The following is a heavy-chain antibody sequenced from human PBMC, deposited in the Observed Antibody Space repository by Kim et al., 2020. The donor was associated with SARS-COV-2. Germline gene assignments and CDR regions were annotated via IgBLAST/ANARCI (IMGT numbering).Heavy chain of an antibody. D-gene: IGHD6-13*01. CDR2: ISAYNGNT. Sequence: ASVKVSCKASGYTFTSYGISWVRQAPGQGLEWMGWISAYNGNTNYAQKLQGRVTMTTDTSTSTAYMELRSLRSDDTAVYYCARGIAAAGTRYYYGMDVWGQGTTVTVSS. CDR1: GYTFTSYG. J-gene: IGHJ6*02. CDR3: ARGIAAAGTRYYYGMDV. V-gene: IGHV1-18*01.